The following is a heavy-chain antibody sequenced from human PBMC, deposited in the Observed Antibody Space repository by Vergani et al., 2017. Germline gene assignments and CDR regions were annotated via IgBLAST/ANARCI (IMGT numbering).Heavy chain of an antibody. V-gene: IGHV3-48*01. CDR1: GFTFSSDS. D-gene: IGHD2-2*02. CDR2: VSSSSSTI. Sequence: EVQLVESGGGLVQPGGSLRLPGASPGFTFSSDSMTWVGQAPGKGLEWVAYVSSSSSTIYYADSVKGGFTISRDNAKNSLYLQMNRLRAEDTVVYYCVRDCSSTSCYKAFDIWGQGTMVTVSS. CDR3: VRDCSSTSCYKAFDI. J-gene: IGHJ3*02.